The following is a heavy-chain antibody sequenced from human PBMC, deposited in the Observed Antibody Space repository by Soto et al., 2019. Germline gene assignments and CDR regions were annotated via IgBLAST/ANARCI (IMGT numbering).Heavy chain of an antibody. CDR3: ARDRTGGSGSYYFAFDI. J-gene: IGHJ3*02. Sequence: ASVKVSCKASGYTFTGYYMHWVRQAPGQGLEWMGWINPNSGGTKYAQKFQGWVTMTRDTSISTAYMELSRLRSDDTAVYYCARDRTGGSGSYYFAFDIWGQGTMVTVSS. CDR2: INPNSGGT. CDR1: GYTFTGYY. D-gene: IGHD1-26*01. V-gene: IGHV1-2*04.